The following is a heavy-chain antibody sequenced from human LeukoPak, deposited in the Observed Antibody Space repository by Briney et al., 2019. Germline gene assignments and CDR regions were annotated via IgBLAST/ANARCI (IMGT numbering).Heavy chain of an antibody. CDR2: ISATGGTT. J-gene: IGHJ5*02. V-gene: IGHV3-23*01. D-gene: IGHD2-21*02. CDR1: GFTFSTYA. Sequence: GGSLRLSCAAPGFTFSTYAMSWVRQAPGKGLEWVSAISATGGTTYYADSVKGRFTISRDNSKNTLYLQLNSLRAEDTAIYYCAKGKVTAFLDWFDPWGQGTLVTVSS. CDR3: AKGKVTAFLDWFDP.